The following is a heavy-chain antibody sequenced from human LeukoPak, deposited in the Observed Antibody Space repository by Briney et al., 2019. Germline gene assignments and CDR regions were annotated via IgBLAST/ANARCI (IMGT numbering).Heavy chain of an antibody. V-gene: IGHV4-59*12. CDR2: IYYSGST. CDR3: ARVANGVDAGYYYYMDV. CDR1: GGSISSYY. J-gene: IGHJ6*03. D-gene: IGHD2-8*01. Sequence: KTSETLSLTCTVSGGSISSYYWSWIRQPPGKGLEWIGYIYYSGSTNYNPSLESRVTISVDTSKNQFSLKLSSVTAADTAVYYCARVANGVDAGYYYYMDVWGKGTTVTVSS.